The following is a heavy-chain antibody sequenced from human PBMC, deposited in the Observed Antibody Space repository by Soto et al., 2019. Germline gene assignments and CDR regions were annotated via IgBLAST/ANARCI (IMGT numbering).Heavy chain of an antibody. Sequence: QVQLMQSGAEVTKPGASVTLSCKTSGYAFMSYGLSWVRLAPGQGLEWMGWTVAGSGNRIYSQKCQDRIHMTVDRSTNKGYMELRRLRSDDSALYFCTRVAGYGSGSRHFDNWGQGTQVTVSS. J-gene: IGHJ4*02. CDR3: TRVAGYGSGSRHFDN. V-gene: IGHV1-18*01. D-gene: IGHD3-10*01. CDR2: TVAGSGNR. CDR1: GYAFMSYG.